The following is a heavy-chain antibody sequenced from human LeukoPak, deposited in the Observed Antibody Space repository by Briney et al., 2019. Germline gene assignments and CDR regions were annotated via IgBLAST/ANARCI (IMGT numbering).Heavy chain of an antibody. CDR1: GGSISSGDYY. V-gene: IGHV4-39*01. D-gene: IGHD3-3*01. CDR3: ARGSAPYYDFWSGYYTGNWFDP. J-gene: IGHJ5*02. CDR2: IYYSGST. Sequence: SETLSLTCTVSGGSISSGDYYWGWIRQPPGKGLEWIGSIYYSGSTYYNPSLKSRVTISVDTSKNQFSLKLSSVTAADTAVYYCARGSAPYYDFWSGYYTGNWFDPWGQGTLVTVSS.